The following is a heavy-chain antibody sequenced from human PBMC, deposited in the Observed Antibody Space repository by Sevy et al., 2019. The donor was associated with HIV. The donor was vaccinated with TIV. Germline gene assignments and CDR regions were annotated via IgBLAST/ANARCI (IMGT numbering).Heavy chain of an antibody. CDR3: ALAVAGTFNAFDI. D-gene: IGHD6-19*01. CDR1: GGTFSSYA. CDR2: IIPIFGTA. Sequence: ASVKVSCKASGGTFSSYAISWVRQAPGQGLEWMGGIIPIFGTANYAQKFQGRVTITADKSTSTAYMELSSLRSEDTAVYYCALAVAGTFNAFDIWGQGAMVTVSS. J-gene: IGHJ3*02. V-gene: IGHV1-69*06.